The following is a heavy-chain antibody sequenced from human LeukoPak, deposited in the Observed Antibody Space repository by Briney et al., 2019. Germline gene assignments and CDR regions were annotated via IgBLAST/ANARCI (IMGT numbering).Heavy chain of an antibody. CDR1: GGSISSHY. Sequence: KPSETLSLTCTVSGGSISSHYWGWIRQPPGKGLEWIGSIYYSGSTYYNPSLKSRVTISVDTSKNQFSLKLSFVTAADTAVYYCATDSSSSGGDYYYYYMDVWGRGTTVTVSS. CDR3: ATDSSSSGGDYYYYYMDV. V-gene: IGHV4-39*07. J-gene: IGHJ6*03. D-gene: IGHD6-6*01. CDR2: IYYSGST.